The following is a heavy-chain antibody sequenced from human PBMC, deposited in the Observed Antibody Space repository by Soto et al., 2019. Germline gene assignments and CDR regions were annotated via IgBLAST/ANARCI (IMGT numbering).Heavy chain of an antibody. J-gene: IGHJ4*02. D-gene: IGHD1-7*01. CDR1: GFTFRNSW. CDR3: TRAGNYRFDY. Sequence: GGSLRLSCAASGFTFRNSWMHWVRQGPGKGPGWVLRINSDGTTINSADSMKGRFTISRDNSKNTLYLQMDSLSAEDTAVYYCTRAGNYRFDYWGQGTLVTVSS. CDR2: INSDGTTI. V-gene: IGHV3-74*01.